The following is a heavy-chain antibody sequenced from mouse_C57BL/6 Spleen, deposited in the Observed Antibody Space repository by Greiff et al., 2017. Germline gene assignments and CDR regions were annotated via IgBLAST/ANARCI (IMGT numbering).Heavy chain of an antibody. CDR3: ARREDSSGYGFAY. D-gene: IGHD3-2*02. J-gene: IGHJ3*01. CDR2: ISGGGGNT. Sequence: EVKLVESGGGLVKPGGSLKLSCAASGFTFSSYTMSWVRQTPEKRLEWVATISGGGGNTYYPDSVKGRFTISRDNAKNTLYLQMSSLRSEDTALYYCARREDSSGYGFAYWGQVTLVTVSA. V-gene: IGHV5-9*01. CDR1: GFTFSSYT.